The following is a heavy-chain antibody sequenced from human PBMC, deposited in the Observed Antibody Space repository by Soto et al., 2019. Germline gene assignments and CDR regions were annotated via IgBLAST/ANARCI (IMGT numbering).Heavy chain of an antibody. V-gene: IGHV1-69*13. J-gene: IGHJ4*02. CDR2: IIPIFGTA. CDR1: GGTFSSYA. D-gene: IGHD3-22*01. CDR3: AREGYYDSSGAVDY. Sequence: GASVKVSCKASGGTFSSYAIGWVRQAPGQGLEWMGGIIPIFGTANYAQKFQGRVTITADESTSTAYMELSSLRSEDTAVYYCAREGYYDSSGAVDYWGQGTLVTVSS.